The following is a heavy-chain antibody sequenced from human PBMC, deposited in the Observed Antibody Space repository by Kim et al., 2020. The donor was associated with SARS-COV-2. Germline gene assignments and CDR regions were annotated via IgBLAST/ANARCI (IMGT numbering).Heavy chain of an antibody. CDR3: ARDLVIYGMDV. D-gene: IGHD2-21*01. J-gene: IGHJ6*02. CDR2: ST. V-gene: IGHV3-66*01. Sequence: STYDADSVKGRFIISRDNSKNTLYLQMNSLRAEDTAVYYCARDLVIYGMDVWGQGTTVTVSS.